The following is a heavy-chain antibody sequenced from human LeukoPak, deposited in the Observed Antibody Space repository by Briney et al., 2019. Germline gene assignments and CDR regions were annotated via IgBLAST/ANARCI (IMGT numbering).Heavy chain of an antibody. D-gene: IGHD6-6*01. J-gene: IGHJ4*02. Sequence: SETLSLTCTVSGDSLNSSTYYWGWVRQPPGKGLEYIGSVFYSGNSYYNPTLKGRVTLSIDTPKNHFSLRLSSVTAADTAVYYCARSLFRIAARPHFDYWGRGTLVTVSS. CDR3: ARSLFRIAARPHFDY. V-gene: IGHV4-39*02. CDR1: GDSLNSSTYY. CDR2: VFYSGNS.